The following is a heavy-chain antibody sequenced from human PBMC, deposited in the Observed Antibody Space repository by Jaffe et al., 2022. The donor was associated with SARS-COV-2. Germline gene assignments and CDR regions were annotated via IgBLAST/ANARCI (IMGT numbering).Heavy chain of an antibody. CDR2: MSNDGSNK. CDR1: GFTFSNYG. V-gene: IGHV3-30*18. D-gene: IGHD5-18*01. Sequence: QVQLVESGGGVVQPGRSLRLSCAASGFTFSNYGMHWVRQAPGKGLEWVAAMSNDGSNKFYADSVKGRFTISRDNSKNTLYLQMSSLRPEDTALYYCAKEIQVWKYYYGLDVWGQGTTVTVSS. CDR3: AKEIQVWKYYYGLDV. J-gene: IGHJ6*02.